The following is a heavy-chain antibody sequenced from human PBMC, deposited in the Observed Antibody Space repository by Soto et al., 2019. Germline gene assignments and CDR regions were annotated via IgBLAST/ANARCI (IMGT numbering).Heavy chain of an antibody. CDR3: ARVDYYGSGSYIGMDV. CDR1: GFTFSSYS. J-gene: IGHJ6*02. D-gene: IGHD3-10*01. CDR2: ISSSSSYI. Sequence: GSLRLSCAASGFTFSSYSMNWVRQAPGKGLEWVSSISSSSSYIYYADSVKGRFTISRDNAKNSLYLQMNSLRAEDTAVYYCARVDYYGSGSYIGMDVWGQGTTVTVSS. V-gene: IGHV3-21*01.